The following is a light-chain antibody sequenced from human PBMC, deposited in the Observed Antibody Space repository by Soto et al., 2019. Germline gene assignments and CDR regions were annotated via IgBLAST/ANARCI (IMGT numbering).Light chain of an antibody. Sequence: DIQMTQSPSTLSGSVGDRVTITCRASQTISSWLAWYQHKPGKAPKLLIYKASTLKSGVPSRFSGSGSGTEFTLTISSLQPDDFATYYCQHYNRYSEAFGQGTKVEL. CDR1: QTISSW. CDR2: KAS. J-gene: IGKJ1*01. CDR3: QHYNRYSEA. V-gene: IGKV1-5*03.